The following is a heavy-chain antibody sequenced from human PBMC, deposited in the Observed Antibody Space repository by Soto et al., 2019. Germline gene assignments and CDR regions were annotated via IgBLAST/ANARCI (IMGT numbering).Heavy chain of an antibody. Sequence: SETLSLTCSVSGDSTSSDYWSWIRQPPGKGLEWIGYIYNSGLTNYNPSLKSRLTISVDTSKNQFSLKLTSVTAADPAVYYCARARGSSQNLDTWGQGTLVTVSS. CDR1: GDSTSSDY. D-gene: IGHD6-13*01. J-gene: IGHJ5*02. V-gene: IGHV4-59*01. CDR3: ARARGSSQNLDT. CDR2: IYNSGLT.